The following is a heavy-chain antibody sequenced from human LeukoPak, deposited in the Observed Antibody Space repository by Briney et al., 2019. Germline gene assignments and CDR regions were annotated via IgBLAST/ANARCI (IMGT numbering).Heavy chain of an antibody. CDR2: ITRAGSNT. J-gene: IGHJ5*02. CDR1: GFTRSSA. Sequence: PGGSLRLSCAATGFTRSSATTWFRQAPGKGLDWVSTITRAGSNTFYADSVKGRFTISRDNSNNTLYLQMNSLRVEDTAIYFCAKDVGGRLGPWGQGALVTVSS. D-gene: IGHD1-26*01. CDR3: AKDVGGRLGP. V-gene: IGHV3-23*01.